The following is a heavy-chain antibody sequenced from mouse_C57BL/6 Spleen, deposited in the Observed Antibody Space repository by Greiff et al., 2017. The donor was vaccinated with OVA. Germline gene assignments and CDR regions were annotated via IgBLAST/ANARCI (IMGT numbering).Heavy chain of an antibody. CDR3: AREDDEYLPGFAY. V-gene: IGHV1-52*01. J-gene: IGHJ3*01. Sequence: QVQLQQPGAELVRPGSSVKLSCKASGYTFTRYWMHWVKQRPIQGLEWIGNIDPSDSVTHYNPKFKDKATLTVDKSASTAYMQLSSLTSEDSAVEYGAREDDEYLPGFAYWGQGTLVTVSA. CDR1: GYTFTRYW. D-gene: IGHD5-1*01. CDR2: IDPSDSVT.